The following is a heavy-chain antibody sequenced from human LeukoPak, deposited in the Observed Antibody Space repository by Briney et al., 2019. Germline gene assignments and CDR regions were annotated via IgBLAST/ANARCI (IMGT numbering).Heavy chain of an antibody. D-gene: IGHD5-18*01. Sequence: GSSVRVSCKAFGGTFSSYAISWVRQAPGQGLEWMGRIIPILGIANYAQKFQGRVTITADKSTSTAYMELSSLRPEDTAVYYCAREGGYSYGSVLYFDYWGQGTLVTVSS. CDR3: AREGGYSYGSVLYFDY. J-gene: IGHJ4*02. CDR1: GGTFSSYA. V-gene: IGHV1-69*04. CDR2: IIPILGIA.